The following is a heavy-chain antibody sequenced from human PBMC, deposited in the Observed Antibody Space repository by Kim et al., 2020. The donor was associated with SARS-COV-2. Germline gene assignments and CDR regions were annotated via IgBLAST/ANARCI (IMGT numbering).Heavy chain of an antibody. V-gene: IGHV1-69*13. D-gene: IGHD3-10*01. CDR2: IIPIFGTA. CDR1: GGTFSSYA. CDR3: ARDESGQPFNWFDP. J-gene: IGHJ5*02. Sequence: SVKVSCKASGGTFSSYAISWVRQAPGQGLEWMGGIIPIFGTANYAQKFQGRVTITADESTSTAYMELSSLRSEDTAVYYCARDESGQPFNWFDPWGQGTLVTVSS.